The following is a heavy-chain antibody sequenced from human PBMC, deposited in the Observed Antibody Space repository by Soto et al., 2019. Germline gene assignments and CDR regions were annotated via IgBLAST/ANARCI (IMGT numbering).Heavy chain of an antibody. CDR2: ISGYNGDT. CDR1: GYTFPRYG. Sequence: ASVKVSCKASGYTFPRYGISWVRQAPGQGLEWMGWISGYNGDTKYAQKFQGRVTMTIDTSTTTAYMELRSLRSEDTAVYYCARGGPPIDYWGQGTLVTVSS. CDR3: ARGGPPIDY. V-gene: IGHV1-18*01. J-gene: IGHJ4*02. D-gene: IGHD3-10*01.